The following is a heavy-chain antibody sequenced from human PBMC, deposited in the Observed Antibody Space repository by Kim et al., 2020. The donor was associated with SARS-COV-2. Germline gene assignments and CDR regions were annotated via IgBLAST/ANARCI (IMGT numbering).Heavy chain of an antibody. J-gene: IGHJ4*02. CDR3: ARDRGYCSSTSCHYFDY. D-gene: IGHD2-2*01. Sequence: LKSRVTISVDTSKNQFSLKLSSVTAADTAVYYCARDRGYCSSTSCHYFDYWGQGTLVTVSS. V-gene: IGHV4-31*02.